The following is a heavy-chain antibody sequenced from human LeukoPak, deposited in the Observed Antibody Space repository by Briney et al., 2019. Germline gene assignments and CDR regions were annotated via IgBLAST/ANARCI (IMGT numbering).Heavy chain of an antibody. CDR1: GFTFSSYG. V-gene: IGHV3-33*01. CDR2: IWYDGSNK. D-gene: IGHD3-22*01. Sequence: GGSLILSCAASGFTFSSYGMHWVRQAPGKGLEWVAVIWYDGSNKYYADSVKGRFTISRDNSKNTLYLQMNSLRAEDTAVYYCARAEGYYDSSGNDAFDIWGQGTMVTVSS. J-gene: IGHJ3*02. CDR3: ARAEGYYDSSGNDAFDI.